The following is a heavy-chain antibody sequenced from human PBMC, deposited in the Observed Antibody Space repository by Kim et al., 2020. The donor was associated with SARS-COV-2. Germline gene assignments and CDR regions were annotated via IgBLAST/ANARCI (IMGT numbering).Heavy chain of an antibody. V-gene: IGHV4-34*01. CDR3: ARGGELWFGELFEGFDY. CDR1: GGSFSGYY. D-gene: IGHD3-10*01. Sequence: SETLSLTCAVYGGSFSGYYWSWIRQPPGKGLEWIGEINHSGSTNYNPSLKSRVTISVDTSKNQFSLKLSSVTAADTAVYYCARGGELWFGELFEGFDYWGQGTLVTVSS. CDR2: INHSGST. J-gene: IGHJ4*02.